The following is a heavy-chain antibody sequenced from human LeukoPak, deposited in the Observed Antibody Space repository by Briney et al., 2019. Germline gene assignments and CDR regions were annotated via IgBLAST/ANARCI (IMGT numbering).Heavy chain of an antibody. CDR1: SYSISRGYY. J-gene: IGHJ4*02. D-gene: IGHD3-3*01. Sequence: PSETLSLTCSVSSYSISRGYYWGWIRQSPGKGLEWIGNIYQSGSTSYNPSLKSRVTISLDMSKNQFSLKPSSVTAADTAVYYCVREGPIRFLEQIDYWGQGTLVTVSS. CDR3: VREGPIRFLEQIDY. CDR2: IYQSGST. V-gene: IGHV4-38-2*02.